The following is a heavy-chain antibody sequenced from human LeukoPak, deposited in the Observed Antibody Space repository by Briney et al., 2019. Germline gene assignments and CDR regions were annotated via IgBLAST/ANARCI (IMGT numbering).Heavy chain of an antibody. CDR1: GGTFSSYA. CDR3: ARAMVRGVRPPYYYYYYMDV. CDR2: IIPIFGTA. V-gene: IGHV1-69*13. D-gene: IGHD3-10*01. J-gene: IGHJ6*03. Sequence: SVKVSCKASGGTFSSYAISWVRQAPRQGLEWMGGIIPIFGTANYAQKFQGRVTITADESTSTAYMELSSLRSEDTAVYYCARAMVRGVRPPYYYYYYMDVWGKGTTVTVSS.